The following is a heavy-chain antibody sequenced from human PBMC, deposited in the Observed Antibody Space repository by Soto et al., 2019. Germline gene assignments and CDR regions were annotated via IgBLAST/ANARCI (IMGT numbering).Heavy chain of an antibody. J-gene: IGHJ5*02. Sequence: PSGTLSLTCTASGVSVSSDTSYWSWIPQPPGKGMAWIGCNPYSGHASYSPSTEARVTTSTHSYQHQYSLKPASVTAADSAMYYSVKGGFHRFGAWGQGGLVTVSS. V-gene: IGHV4-61*01. CDR3: VKGGFHRFGA. CDR1: GVSVSSDTSY. CDR2: NPYSGHA.